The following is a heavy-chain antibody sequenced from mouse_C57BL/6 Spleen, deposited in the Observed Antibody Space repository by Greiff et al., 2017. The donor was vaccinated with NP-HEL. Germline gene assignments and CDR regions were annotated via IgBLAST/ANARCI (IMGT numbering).Heavy chain of an antibody. CDR3: ASTVVADLDY. J-gene: IGHJ2*01. Sequence: VQLQQSGPGMVKPSQSLSLTCTVTGYSITSGYDWHWIRHFPGNKLEWMGYISYSGSTNYNPSLKSRISITHDTSKNHFFLKLNSVTTEDTATYYCASTVVADLDYWGQGTTLTVSS. CDR2: ISYSGST. V-gene: IGHV3-1*01. CDR1: GYSITSGYD. D-gene: IGHD1-1*01.